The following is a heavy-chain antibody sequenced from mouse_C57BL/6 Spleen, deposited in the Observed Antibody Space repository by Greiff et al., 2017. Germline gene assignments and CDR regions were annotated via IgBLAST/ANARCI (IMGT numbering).Heavy chain of an antibody. V-gene: IGHV1-61*01. J-gene: IGHJ2*01. CDR1: GYTFTSYW. Sequence: QVQLQQPGAELVRPGSSVKLSCKASGYTFTSYWMDWVKQRPGQGLEWIGNIYPSDSETHYNQKFKDKATLTVDKSSSTAYMQLSSLTSEDSAVYYCASRTAQATADYWGQGTTLTVSS. CDR3: ASRTAQATADY. D-gene: IGHD3-2*02. CDR2: IYPSDSET.